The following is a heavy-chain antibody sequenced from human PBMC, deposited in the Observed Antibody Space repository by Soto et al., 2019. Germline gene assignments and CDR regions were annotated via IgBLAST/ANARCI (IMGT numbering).Heavy chain of an antibody. CDR3: ARHFVAVVIKGWGY. CDR2: TYYNGNA. CDR1: GCSLDRNNNY. Sequence: ESLSRKCNISGCSLDRNNNYWDWLRQPPGKGLEWIGTTYYNGNAYYNPSLRSRVSMSVDTSKNQFSLKLISVTAADTAVYYCARHFVAVVIKGWGYWGQGKLVTVSS. D-gene: IGHD3-10*01. V-gene: IGHV4-39*01. J-gene: IGHJ4*02.